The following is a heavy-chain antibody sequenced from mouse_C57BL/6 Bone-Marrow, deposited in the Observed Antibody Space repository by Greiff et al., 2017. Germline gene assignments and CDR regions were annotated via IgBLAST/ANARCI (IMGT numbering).Heavy chain of an antibody. J-gene: IGHJ2*01. CDR1: GYSITSDY. Sequence: EVKLVESGPGLAKPSQTLSLTCSVTGYSITSDYWNWIPKFPGNKLEYMGYISYSGSTYYNPSLKSRISITRDTSKNQYYLQLNSVTTEDTATYYCARGVYDSPYYFDYWGQGTTLTVSS. CDR2: ISYSGST. D-gene: IGHD2-3*01. V-gene: IGHV3-8*01. CDR3: ARGVYDSPYYFDY.